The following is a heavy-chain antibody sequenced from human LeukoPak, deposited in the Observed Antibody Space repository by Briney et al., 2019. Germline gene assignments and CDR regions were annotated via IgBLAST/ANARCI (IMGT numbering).Heavy chain of an antibody. Sequence: ASVKVSCKASGYTFTSYYMHWVRQAPGQGLEWMGIINPSGGSTSYAQKFQGRVTMTRDTSTSTVYMELSSLRSEDTAVYYCARVAPGYCSSTSCYSTYYFDYWGQGTLVTVSS. J-gene: IGHJ4*02. V-gene: IGHV1-46*01. CDR3: ARVAPGYCSSTSCYSTYYFDY. CDR2: INPSGGST. D-gene: IGHD2-2*02. CDR1: GYTFTSYY.